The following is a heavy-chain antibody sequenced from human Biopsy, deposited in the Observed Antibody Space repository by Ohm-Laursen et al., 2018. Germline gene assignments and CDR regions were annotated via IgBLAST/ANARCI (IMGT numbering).Heavy chain of an antibody. CDR1: GDSVTKYY. CDR2: IYYSVMT. J-gene: IGHJ6*02. Sequence: SGTLSLTCTVSGDSVTKYYWSWIRQPPGKGLEWIGHIYYSVMTNYNPSLQSRVSISVDTPRNQVSLTLSSVTAADTAVYYCARDSGILNYGNFKYYHYYGMDVWGQGTKVTVSS. V-gene: IGHV4-59*02. D-gene: IGHD4-11*01. CDR3: ARDSGILNYGNFKYYHYYGMDV.